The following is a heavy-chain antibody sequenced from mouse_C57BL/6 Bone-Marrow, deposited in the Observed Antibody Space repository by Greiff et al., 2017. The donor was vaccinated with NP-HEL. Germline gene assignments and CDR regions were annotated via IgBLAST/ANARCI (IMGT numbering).Heavy chain of an antibody. CDR1: GFSCNTYA. Sequence: GGGLVQPKGSLKLSCAASGFSCNTYAMNWVRQAPGKGLEWVARIRSKSNNYATYYADSVKDRFTISRDDSESMLYLQMNNLKTEDTAMYYCVRQGGTWFAYWGQGTLVTVSA. J-gene: IGHJ3*01. V-gene: IGHV10-1*01. CDR3: VRQGGTWFAY. CDR2: IRSKSNNYAT.